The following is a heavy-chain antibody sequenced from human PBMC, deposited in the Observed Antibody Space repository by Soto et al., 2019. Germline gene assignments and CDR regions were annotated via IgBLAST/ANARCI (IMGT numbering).Heavy chain of an antibody. CDR2: IYSGGST. CDR3: ARWGTYYDFWSGYPYYGMDV. V-gene: IGHV3-53*01. J-gene: IGHJ6*02. CDR1: GFTVSSNY. D-gene: IGHD3-3*01. Sequence: GGSLRLSCAASGFTVSSNYMSWVRQAPGKGLEWVSVIYSGGSTYYADSVKGRFTISRDNSKNTLYLQMNSLRAEDTAVYYCARWGTYYDFWSGYPYYGMDVWGQGTTVTVYS.